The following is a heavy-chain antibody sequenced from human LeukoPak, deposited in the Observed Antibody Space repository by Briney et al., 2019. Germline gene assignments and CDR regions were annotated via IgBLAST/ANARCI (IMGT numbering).Heavy chain of an antibody. CDR3: ASGSGWYSPDF. CDR2: IRSKTYGGTT. CDR1: GFTFGDYP. D-gene: IGHD6-19*01. V-gene: IGHV3-49*03. Sequence: GGSQRLSCTASGFTFGDYPMTWFRQPPGKGQEWVSFIRSKTYGGTTEYAASVKGRFTVSRDDSKSIAYLQMTSLRTEDTAVYYCASGSGWYSPDFWGQGTLVTVSS. J-gene: IGHJ4*02.